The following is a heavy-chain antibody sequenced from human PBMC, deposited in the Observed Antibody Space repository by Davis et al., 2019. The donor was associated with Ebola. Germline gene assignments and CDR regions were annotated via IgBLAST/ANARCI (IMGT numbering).Heavy chain of an antibody. D-gene: IGHD4-11*01. Sequence: SVKVSCKASGGTYSSYPVGWVRQAPGQGLEWMGGIIPIFGTANYAQKFQGRVTITADKSTSTAYMELSSLRSEDTAVYYCARSTYSNPYYYYGMDVWGQGTTVTVSS. CDR2: IIPIFGTA. CDR3: ARSTYSNPYYYYGMDV. V-gene: IGHV1-69*06. J-gene: IGHJ6*02. CDR1: GGTYSSYP.